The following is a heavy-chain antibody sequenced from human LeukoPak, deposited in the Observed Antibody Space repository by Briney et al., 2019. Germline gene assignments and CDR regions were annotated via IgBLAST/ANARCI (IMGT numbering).Heavy chain of an antibody. Sequence: GSLRLSCAASGFTFSSYWMSWVRQAPGKGLEWIGYISYSGSTNYNPSLKSRVTISVDTSKNQFSLNLSSVTAADTAVYFCARLSWPGRGSRFDPWGQGTLVTVSS. J-gene: IGHJ5*02. CDR2: ISYSGST. V-gene: IGHV4-59*01. D-gene: IGHD3-10*01. CDR3: ARLSWPGRGSRFDP. CDR1: GFTFSSYW.